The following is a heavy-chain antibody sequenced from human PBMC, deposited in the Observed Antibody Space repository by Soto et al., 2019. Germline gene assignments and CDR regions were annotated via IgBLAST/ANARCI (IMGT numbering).Heavy chain of an antibody. Sequence: GESLKISCKGSGYSFTSYWIGWVRQMPGKGLEWMGITYPGDSDTRYSPSFQGQVTISADKSISTAYLQWSSLKASDTAMYYCARWDRYSSSWLGVHYYYMDVWGKGTTVTVSS. CDR2: TYPGDSDT. D-gene: IGHD6-13*01. J-gene: IGHJ6*03. V-gene: IGHV5-51*01. CDR3: ARWDRYSSSWLGVHYYYMDV. CDR1: GYSFTSYW.